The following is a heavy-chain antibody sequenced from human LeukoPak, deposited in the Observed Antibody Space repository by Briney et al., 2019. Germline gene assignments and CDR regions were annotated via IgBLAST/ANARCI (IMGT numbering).Heavy chain of an antibody. D-gene: IGHD2-15*01. J-gene: IGHJ4*02. Sequence: ASAKVSCKASGYTFTSYGVSWVRQAPGQGLEWMGWISAYNGNTNYAQKLQGRVTMTTDTSTSTAYMELRSLRSDDTAVYYCARYCSGGSCAPSFDYWGQGTLVTVSS. V-gene: IGHV1-18*01. CDR1: GYTFTSYG. CDR3: ARYCSGGSCAPSFDY. CDR2: ISAYNGNT.